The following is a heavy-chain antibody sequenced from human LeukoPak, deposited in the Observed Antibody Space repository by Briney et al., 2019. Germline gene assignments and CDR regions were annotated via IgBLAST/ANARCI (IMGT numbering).Heavy chain of an antibody. J-gene: IGHJ4*02. D-gene: IGHD4-17*01. V-gene: IGHV7-4-1*02. CDR2: INTNTGNP. CDR3: ARARPTDDYGDYGEGY. CDR1: GYSENFYG. Sequence: ASVKVSCKTSGYSENFYGITWVRQVAGQGLEWMGWINTNTGNPTYAQGFTGRFVFSLDTSVSTAYLQISSLKAEDTAVYYCARARPTDDYGDYGEGYWGQGTLVTVSS.